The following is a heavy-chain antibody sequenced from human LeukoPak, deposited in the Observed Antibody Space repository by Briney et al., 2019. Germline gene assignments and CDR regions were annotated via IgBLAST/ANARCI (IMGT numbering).Heavy chain of an antibody. V-gene: IGHV3-72*01. J-gene: IGHJ3*02. CDR3: TRDGGEGGNSAFDI. D-gene: IGHD3-16*01. Sequence: GGSLRLSCAASGFSFSDYILDWVRQAPGKGLEWVGRIRRGTNSYTTEYAASVKGRFIISRDDSKSSLYLHMNSLTTEDTAVYHCTRDGGEGGNSAFDIWGQGTMVTVSS. CDR1: GFSFSDYI. CDR2: IRRGTNSYTT.